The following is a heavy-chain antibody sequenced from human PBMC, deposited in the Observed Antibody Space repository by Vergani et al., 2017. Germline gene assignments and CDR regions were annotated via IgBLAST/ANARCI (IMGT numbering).Heavy chain of an antibody. CDR3: AKDRQWFGEFKYGMDV. Sequence: QVQLVESGGGVVQPGRSLRLSCAASGFTFSSYGMHWVRQAPGKGLEWVAVIGYDGSNKYYADSVKGRFTISRDNSKNTRYLQMNSLRAEDTAVYYCAKDRQWFGEFKYGMDVWGQGTTVTVSS. CDR2: IGYDGSNK. V-gene: IGHV3-33*06. CDR1: GFTFSSYG. D-gene: IGHD3-10*01. J-gene: IGHJ6*02.